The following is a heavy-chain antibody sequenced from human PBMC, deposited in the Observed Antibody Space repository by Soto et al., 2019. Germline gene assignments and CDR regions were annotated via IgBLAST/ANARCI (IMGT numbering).Heavy chain of an antibody. J-gene: IGHJ5*02. D-gene: IGHD3-3*01. CDR2: ISYDGSNK. V-gene: IGHV3-30-3*01. Sequence: QVQLVESGGGVVQPGRSLRLSCAASGFTFSSYAMHWVRQAPGKGLEWVVVISYDGSNKYYADSVKGRFTISRDNSKNTLYLQMNSLRAEDTAVYYCARETGNYDFWSGYYTDWFDPWGQGTLVTVSS. CDR3: ARETGNYDFWSGYYTDWFDP. CDR1: GFTFSSYA.